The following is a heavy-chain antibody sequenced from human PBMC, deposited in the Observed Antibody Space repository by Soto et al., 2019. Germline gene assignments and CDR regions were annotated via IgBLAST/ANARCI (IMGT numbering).Heavy chain of an antibody. CDR3: ARHWFGELPLGTFPPPKDDYYYYYGMDV. J-gene: IGHJ6*02. CDR2: IYPGDSDT. V-gene: IGHV5-51*01. CDR1: GYSFTSYW. D-gene: IGHD3-10*01. Sequence: GESLKISCKGSGYSFTSYWIGWVRQMPGKGLEWMGIIYPGDSDTRYSPSFQGQVTISADKSISTAYLQWSSLKASDTAMYYCARHWFGELPLGTFPPPKDDYYYYYGMDVWGQGTTVTVSS.